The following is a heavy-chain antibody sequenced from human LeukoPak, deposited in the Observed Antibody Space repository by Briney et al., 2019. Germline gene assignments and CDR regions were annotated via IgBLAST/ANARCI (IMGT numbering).Heavy chain of an antibody. CDR1: GYTFTGYY. CDR3: AREARRTGRIGWFDP. Sequence: GASVKVSCKASGYTFTGYYIHWVRQAPGQGLEWMGWINPNSGGTNYAQKFQGRVTMTRDTSISTAYMELSRLRSDGTAVYYCAREARRTGRIGWFDPWGQGNLVTVSS. D-gene: IGHD2-8*02. J-gene: IGHJ5*02. CDR2: INPNSGGT. V-gene: IGHV1-2*02.